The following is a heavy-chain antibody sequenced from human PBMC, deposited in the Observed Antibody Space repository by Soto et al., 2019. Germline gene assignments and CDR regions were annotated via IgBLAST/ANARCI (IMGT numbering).Heavy chain of an antibody. J-gene: IGHJ4*02. CDR1: GFIVSTSY. D-gene: IGHD4-4*01. Sequence: GGSLRLSCAASGFIVSTSYMSWVRQAPGKGLEWVSIIYNDGSTYYADSVKGRFTVSRDDSKNTLYLEILSLRAEGTAVYYCARDSYTRYWGQGTLVTVSS. V-gene: IGHV3-66*01. CDR3: ARDSYTRY. CDR2: IYNDGST.